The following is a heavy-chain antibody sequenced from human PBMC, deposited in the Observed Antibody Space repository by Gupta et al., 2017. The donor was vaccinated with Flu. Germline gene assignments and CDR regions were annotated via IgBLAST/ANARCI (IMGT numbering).Heavy chain of an antibody. CDR3: ARGTDTAMATPDPEFLRGGYYMDV. Sequence: QVQLVQSGAEVKNPGSSVKVSCKASGGTFSSYAISWVRQAPGQGLEWMGGIIPIFGTTNFAQKFQGRVTITADEFTSTAYMELSSLRSEDTAAYYCARGTDTAMATPDPEFLRGGYYMDVWGKGTTVTVSS. CDR2: IIPIFGTT. CDR1: GGTFSSYA. V-gene: IGHV1-69*01. D-gene: IGHD5-18*01. J-gene: IGHJ6*03.